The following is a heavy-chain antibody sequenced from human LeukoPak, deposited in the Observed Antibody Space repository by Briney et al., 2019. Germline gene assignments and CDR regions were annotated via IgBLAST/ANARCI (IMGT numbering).Heavy chain of an antibody. Sequence: ASVKVSCKASGYTFTSYGNSWVRQAPGQGLEWMGWISAYNGNTNYAQKLQGRVTMTTDTSTSTAYMELRSLRSDDTAVYYCASAPDYYDSSGYYYGGDAFDIWGQGTMVTVSS. D-gene: IGHD3-22*01. CDR3: ASAPDYYDSSGYYYGGDAFDI. V-gene: IGHV1-18*01. CDR1: GYTFTSYG. J-gene: IGHJ3*02. CDR2: ISAYNGNT.